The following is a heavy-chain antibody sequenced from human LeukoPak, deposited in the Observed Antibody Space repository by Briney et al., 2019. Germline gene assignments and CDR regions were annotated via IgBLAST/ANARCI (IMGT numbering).Heavy chain of an antibody. CDR2: INHSGST. Sequence: SETLSLTCAVYGGSFSGYYWSWIRQPPGKGLEWIGEINHSGSTNYNPSLKRRVPITVDTSKNQFSLKLSSVTAAATADYFCAKYNGYGFIDIWGQGTMVTVSS. CDR3: AKYNGYGFIDI. D-gene: IGHD3-10*01. J-gene: IGHJ3*02. V-gene: IGHV4-34*01. CDR1: GGSFSGYY.